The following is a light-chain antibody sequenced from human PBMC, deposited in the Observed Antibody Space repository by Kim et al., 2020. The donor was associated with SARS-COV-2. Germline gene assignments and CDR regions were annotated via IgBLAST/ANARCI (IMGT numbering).Light chain of an antibody. CDR3: SSYTTISTWV. V-gene: IGLV2-14*03. CDR1: RSDVAGYKY. J-gene: IGLJ3*02. Sequence: GQSVTCSCAGTRSDVAGYKYVAWYQQHPGKAPKRIIFYGSQRPSGVSNRFSGSKSGNTASLTSSGLQAEDEADYYCSSYTTISTWVFGGGTQLTVL. CDR2: YGS.